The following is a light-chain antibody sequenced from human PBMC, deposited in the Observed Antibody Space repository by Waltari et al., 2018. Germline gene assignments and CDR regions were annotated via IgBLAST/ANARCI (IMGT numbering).Light chain of an antibody. J-gene: IGLJ3*02. CDR3: SSYLGSRTDWV. CDR2: EVT. V-gene: IGLV2-14*01. CDR1: SSDVGYYNF. Sequence: QSALTQPASASGSPGQPITISCPGPSSDVGYYNFVSCYHLHPGKAPKLMIYEVTNRPSGVSNRFSGSKSGNTASLTISGLQAEDEADYYCSSYLGSRTDWVVGGLTK.